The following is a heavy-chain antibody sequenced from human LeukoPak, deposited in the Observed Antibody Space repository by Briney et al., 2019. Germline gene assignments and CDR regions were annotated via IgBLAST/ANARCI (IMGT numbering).Heavy chain of an antibody. J-gene: IGHJ5*02. Sequence: ASVKVSCKASGGTFSSYAISWVRQAPGQGLEWMGIINPSGGSTSYAQKFQGRVTMTRDTSTSTVYMELSSLRSEDTAVYYCARDRAFDESYGSGSYVVDPWGQGTLVTVSS. V-gene: IGHV1-46*01. CDR1: GGTFSSYA. CDR3: ARDRAFDESYGSGSYVVDP. D-gene: IGHD3-10*01. CDR2: INPSGGST.